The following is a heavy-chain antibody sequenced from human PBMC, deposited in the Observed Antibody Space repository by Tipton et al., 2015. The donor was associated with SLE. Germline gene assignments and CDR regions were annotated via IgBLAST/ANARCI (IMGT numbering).Heavy chain of an antibody. D-gene: IGHD7-27*01. CDR3: ARLTPWGYDY. CDR1: GDTIDGNTYF. V-gene: IGHV4-39*07. Sequence: TLSLTCTVSGDTIDGNTYFWDWIRQPPGKGLMLIGSISYSGATSYNPSPKSRVTISVDTSKNQFSLSLISVTAADTAVYYCARLTPWGYDYWGPGMLVTVSS. J-gene: IGHJ4*02. CDR2: ISYSGAT.